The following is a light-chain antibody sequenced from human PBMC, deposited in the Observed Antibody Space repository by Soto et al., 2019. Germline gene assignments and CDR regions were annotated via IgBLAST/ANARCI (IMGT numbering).Light chain of an antibody. CDR2: KAS. CDR3: KQYNSYWA. J-gene: IGKJ1*01. V-gene: IGKV1-5*03. CDR1: QSISSW. Sequence: DIQVPRSPSPVPACVGERVSITCRASQSISSWLAWYQQKPGKAPKLLSYKASSLESGVPSRFSGSVSVTEFTLAISSLQPDDFATYNCKQYNSYWAFSQGTKVDI.